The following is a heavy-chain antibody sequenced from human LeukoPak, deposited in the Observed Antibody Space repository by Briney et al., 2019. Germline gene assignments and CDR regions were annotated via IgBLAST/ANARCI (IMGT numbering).Heavy chain of an antibody. CDR3: ARDGHAGNSSSWDTFDY. CDR1: GFTVSSNY. CDR2: IYSGGST. V-gene: IGHV3-66*01. J-gene: IGHJ4*02. D-gene: IGHD6-13*01. Sequence: PEGSLRLSCAASGFTVSSNYMSWVRQAPGKGLEWVSVIYSGGSTYYADSVKGRFTISRDNSKNTLYLQMNSLRAEDTAVYYCARDGHAGNSSSWDTFDYWGQGTLVTVSS.